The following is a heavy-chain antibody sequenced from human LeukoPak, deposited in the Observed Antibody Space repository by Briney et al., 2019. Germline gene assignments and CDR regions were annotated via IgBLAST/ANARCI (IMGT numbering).Heavy chain of an antibody. CDR2: INTNGANT. Sequence: GGSLRLSCSASGFTFKSYAMHWVRQAPGKGLEYVSSINTNGANTYYTDSVKGRFTISRDNSKNTLYLQMNSLRAEDTAVYYCARALPHYDFWSGYDYWGQGTLVTVSS. V-gene: IGHV3-64*04. CDR1: GFTFKSYA. D-gene: IGHD3-3*01. J-gene: IGHJ4*02. CDR3: ARALPHYDFWSGYDY.